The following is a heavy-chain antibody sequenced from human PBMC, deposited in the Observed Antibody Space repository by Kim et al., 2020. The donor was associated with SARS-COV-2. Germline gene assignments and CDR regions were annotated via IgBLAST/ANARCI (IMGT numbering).Heavy chain of an antibody. D-gene: IGHD3-22*01. CDR1: GGSISSGGYY. J-gene: IGHJ4*02. CDR3: ASHRRYSGSYHFPFDY. Sequence: SETLSLTCTVSGGSISSGGYYWSWIRQHPGKGLEWIGYIYYSGSTYYNPSLKSRVTISVDTSKNQFSLKLSSVTAADTAVYYCASHRRYSGSYHFPFDYWGQGTLVTVSS. CDR2: IYYSGST. V-gene: IGHV4-31*03.